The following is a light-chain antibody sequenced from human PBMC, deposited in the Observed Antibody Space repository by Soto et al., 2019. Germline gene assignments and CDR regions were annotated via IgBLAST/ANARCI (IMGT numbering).Light chain of an antibody. CDR1: SSDVGYYDY. CDR2: EVT. Sequence: QSVLTQPPSASGFPGQSVTISCTGTSSDVGYYDYVSWYQQHPGKAPKLVIYEVTKRPSGVPDRVSASKSGNTASLTVSGLRAEDEADYYCAAWDDSLNAVVFGGGTQLTVL. V-gene: IGLV2-8*01. CDR3: AAWDDSLNAVV. J-gene: IGLJ2*01.